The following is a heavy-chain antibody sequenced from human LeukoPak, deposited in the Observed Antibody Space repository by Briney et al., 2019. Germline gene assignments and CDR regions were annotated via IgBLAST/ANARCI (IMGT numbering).Heavy chain of an antibody. V-gene: IGHV3-48*01. CDR3: AREEAYCGGDCYSNFDY. CDR1: GFTFSSYS. D-gene: IGHD2-21*02. CDR2: ISSSSSTI. Sequence: PGGSLRLSCAASGFTFSSYSMNWVRQPPGKGLEWVSYISSSSSTIYYADSVKGRFTISRDNAKNSLYLQMNSLRAEDTAVYYCAREEAYCGGDCYSNFDYWGQGTLVTVSS. J-gene: IGHJ4*02.